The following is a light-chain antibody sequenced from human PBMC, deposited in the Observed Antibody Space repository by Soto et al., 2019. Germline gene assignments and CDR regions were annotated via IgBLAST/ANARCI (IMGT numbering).Light chain of an antibody. J-gene: IGLJ1*01. V-gene: IGLV2-14*01. CDR2: EVS. Sequence: QSALTQPASVSGSPGQSITISCTGTSSDVGAYNYVSWYQQHPGKAPKLMIYEVSNRPSGVSNRFSGSKSCNTASLTISGLQAEDEAYYHCSSYTTSSTYVFGTGTKLTVL. CDR1: SSDVGAYNY. CDR3: SSYTTSSTYV.